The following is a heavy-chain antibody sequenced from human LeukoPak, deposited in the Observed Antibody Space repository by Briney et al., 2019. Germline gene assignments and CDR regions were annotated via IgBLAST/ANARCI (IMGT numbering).Heavy chain of an antibody. V-gene: IGHV1-2*02. CDR2: INPDSGGT. J-gene: IGHJ3*02. D-gene: IGHD3-22*01. CDR1: GYTFTDYY. Sequence: ASVKVSCKASGYTFTDYYMLWVRQAPGQGLEWMGWINPDSGGTNYAQKFQGRVTMTRDTSISTAYMELRRLRPDDTAVYYCASVPPPDSSGYYYDADAFDIWGQGIMVTVSS. CDR3: ASVPPPDSSGYYYDADAFDI.